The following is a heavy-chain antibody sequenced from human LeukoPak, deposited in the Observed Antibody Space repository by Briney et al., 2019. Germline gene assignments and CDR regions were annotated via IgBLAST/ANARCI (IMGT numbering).Heavy chain of an antibody. CDR2: ISAYNGNT. Sequence: ASVKVSCKASVYTFTSYGISWVRQAPGQGLEWMGWISAYNGNTNYAQKRQGRVTMTTDTSTSTAYMELRSLRSDDTAVYYCAREGEYGYSSSWYRAPFDYWGQGTLVTVSS. CDR3: AREGEYGYSSSWYRAPFDY. J-gene: IGHJ4*02. V-gene: IGHV1-18*01. D-gene: IGHD6-13*01. CDR1: VYTFTSYG.